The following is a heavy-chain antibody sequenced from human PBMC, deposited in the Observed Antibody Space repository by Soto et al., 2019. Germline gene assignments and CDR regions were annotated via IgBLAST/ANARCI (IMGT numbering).Heavy chain of an antibody. D-gene: IGHD2-21*02. CDR1: GYDLSALS. V-gene: IGHV1-24*01. Sequence: RFDGQGAGYDLSALSTPCERQTPTKVFEWMGGFDPEGSDTIYAQKFQGRVTMTSDTSTETAYMELESLTSEDTAFYYCATMGFCGPGCYSLAYWGHGTLVTVSS. CDR2: FDPEGSDT. CDR3: ATMGFCGPGCYSLAY. J-gene: IGHJ4*01.